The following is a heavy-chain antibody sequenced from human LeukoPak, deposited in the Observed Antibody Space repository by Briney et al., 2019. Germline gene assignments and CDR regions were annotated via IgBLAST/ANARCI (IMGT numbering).Heavy chain of an antibody. Sequence: PGGSLRLSCAASGFTFSNYAMSWVRQAPGKGLEWVSAISGSGGSTYYADSVKGRFTISRDNSKNTLCLQMNSLRAEDTAVYYCAKDWALAIFGVVTENWFDPWGQGTLVTVSS. CDR2: ISGSGGST. J-gene: IGHJ5*02. V-gene: IGHV3-23*01. D-gene: IGHD3-3*01. CDR3: AKDWALAIFGVVTENWFDP. CDR1: GFTFSNYA.